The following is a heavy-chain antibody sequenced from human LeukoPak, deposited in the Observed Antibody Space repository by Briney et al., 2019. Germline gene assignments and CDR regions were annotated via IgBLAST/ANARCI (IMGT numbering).Heavy chain of an antibody. Sequence: SVKVSCKASRGTFRNYVVTWVRQAPGQGLEWMGGIIPMFGTGNYAQKLQGRVTITADESTSTAYMELSSLRLEDTAVYYCVIFPRDILRYSADYWGQGTLVTVSS. CDR1: RGTFRNYV. V-gene: IGHV1-69*13. CDR2: IIPMFGTG. D-gene: IGHD2/OR15-2a*01. J-gene: IGHJ4*02. CDR3: VIFPRDILRYSADY.